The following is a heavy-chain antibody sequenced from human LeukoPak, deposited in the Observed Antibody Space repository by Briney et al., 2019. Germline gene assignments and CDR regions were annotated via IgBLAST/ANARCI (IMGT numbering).Heavy chain of an antibody. J-gene: IGHJ4*02. D-gene: IGHD3/OR15-3a*01. CDR2: ISTYNGNK. V-gene: IGHV1-18*01. CDR1: GYTFSNYG. CDR3: ARALDHMIDY. Sequence: ASVKISCKASGYTFSNYGFSWLRQAPGQVFEGKRWISTYNGNKYSATKFQDRVTMTTDTFTSTVYMELSNLRSDDTAVYYGARALDHMIDYWGQGTLVTVSP.